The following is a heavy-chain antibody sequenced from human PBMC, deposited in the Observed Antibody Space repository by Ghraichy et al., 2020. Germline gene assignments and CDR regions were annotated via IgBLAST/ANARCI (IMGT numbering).Heavy chain of an antibody. D-gene: IGHD6-13*01. J-gene: IGHJ4*02. CDR3: ANLPGIAAAADDY. V-gene: IGHV3-23*01. Sequence: GGYLRLSCAASGFTFSSYAMSWVRQASGKGLEWVSAISGSGGSTYYADSVKGRFTISRDNSKNTLYLQMNSLRAEDTAVYYCANLPGIAAAADDYWGQVTLVNVSS. CDR1: GFTFSSYA. CDR2: ISGSGGST.